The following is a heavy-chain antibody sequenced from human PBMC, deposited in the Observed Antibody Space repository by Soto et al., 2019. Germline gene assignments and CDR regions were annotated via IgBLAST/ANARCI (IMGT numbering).Heavy chain of an antibody. D-gene: IGHD3-10*01. CDR3: ATLWGQD. Sequence: QLQLQESGPGLVKPSETLSLTCTVSGGSISSSSYYWGWIRQPPGKGLEWIGSIYYSGSTYHNPSXXXRXXISVDTSKNQFSLKLSSVTAADTAVYYCATLWGQDWGQGTLVTVSS. CDR2: IYYSGST. CDR1: GGSISSSSYY. J-gene: IGHJ4*02. V-gene: IGHV4-39*01.